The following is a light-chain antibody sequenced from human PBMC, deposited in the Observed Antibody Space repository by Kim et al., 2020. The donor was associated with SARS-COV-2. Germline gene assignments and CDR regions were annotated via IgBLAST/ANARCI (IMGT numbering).Light chain of an antibody. V-gene: IGKV1-5*01. J-gene: IGKJ3*01. CDR3: QHYDNYEAA. CDR1: PSVRRW. Sequence: DIQMTQSPSTLSASVGDTVTITCRASPSVRRWLAWYQQKPGEAPKLVIYETSFLERGVPSRFSASGSGTEFTLTITNLQPDDFATYYCQHYDNYEAAVAPGTQVDI. CDR2: ETS.